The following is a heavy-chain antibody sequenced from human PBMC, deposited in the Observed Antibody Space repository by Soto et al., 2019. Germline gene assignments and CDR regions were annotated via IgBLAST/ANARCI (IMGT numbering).Heavy chain of an antibody. V-gene: IGHV1-2*02. CDR3: ARGGGVGVAGSAAFDM. Sequence: QLHLVHSGAVVKKPGASVTVSCSASGYPVTAYYMHWVRQAPGRGLEWMGGINPATGAAKYTQTCQGRVPMTRDTSTSTVLREPSGLTSEDTAVFYCARGGGVGVAGSAAFDMWGQGTLVTVSS. CDR1: GYPVTAYY. J-gene: IGHJ3*02. D-gene: IGHD3-3*01. CDR2: INPATGAA.